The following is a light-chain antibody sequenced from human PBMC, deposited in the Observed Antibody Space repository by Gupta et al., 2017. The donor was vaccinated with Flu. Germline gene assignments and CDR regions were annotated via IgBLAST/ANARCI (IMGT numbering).Light chain of an antibody. J-gene: IGKJ1*01. CDR3: QQYDNWPPWT. CDR2: DAY. V-gene: IGKV3-15*01. CDR1: QSISSK. Sequence: EIVMTQSPATLSVSPGERATLSCRASQSISSKIAWYQQKPGQAPRLLMYDAYTRPTGVPVRFSGGGSGTEFTLTINSRQSEDFAVYYCQQYDNWPPWTLGQGTKVEIK.